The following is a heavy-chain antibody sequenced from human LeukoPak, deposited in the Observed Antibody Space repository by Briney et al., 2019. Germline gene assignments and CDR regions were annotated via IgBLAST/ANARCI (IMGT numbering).Heavy chain of an antibody. Sequence: PSETLSLTCTVSGGSISRYFWSWIRQPPGEGLEWSGYIYYSGSTNYNPSLKSRVTISVDTSKNQVSMKLSSVTAADTAVYYCARHEGDTSGSYMYNWFDPWGQGTLVTVSS. D-gene: IGHD3-22*01. CDR3: ARHEGDTSGSYMYNWFDP. CDR1: GGSISRYF. J-gene: IGHJ5*02. V-gene: IGHV4-59*08. CDR2: IYYSGST.